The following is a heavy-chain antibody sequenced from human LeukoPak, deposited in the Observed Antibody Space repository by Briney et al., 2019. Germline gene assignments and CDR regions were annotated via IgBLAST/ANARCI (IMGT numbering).Heavy chain of an antibody. J-gene: IGHJ5*02. V-gene: IGHV4-30-4*01. CDR3: ARPYYYDSRIDP. Sequence: SQTLSLTCTVSGGSISSGDYYWSWIRQPPGKGLEWIAYMYYSGSTYYNPSLKSRATISLDTSKNQFSLKLSSVTVADTAVYYCARPYYYDSRIDPWGQGTLVTVSS. CDR1: GGSISSGDYY. D-gene: IGHD3-22*01. CDR2: MYYSGST.